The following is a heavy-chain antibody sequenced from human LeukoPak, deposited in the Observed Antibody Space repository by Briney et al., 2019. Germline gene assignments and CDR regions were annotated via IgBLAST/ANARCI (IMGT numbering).Heavy chain of an antibody. V-gene: IGHV4-38-2*02. J-gene: IGHJ3*02. D-gene: IGHD6-13*01. Sequence: PSETLSLTCTVSGYFISRSYYWGWIRQPPGKGLEWIGSIYHSGSTYYNPSLKSRVTVSVDTSKNQFSLKLSSVTAADTAVYYCARVLIAAAVARGAFDIWGQGTMVTVSS. CDR3: ARVLIAAAVARGAFDI. CDR1: GYFISRSYY. CDR2: IYHSGST.